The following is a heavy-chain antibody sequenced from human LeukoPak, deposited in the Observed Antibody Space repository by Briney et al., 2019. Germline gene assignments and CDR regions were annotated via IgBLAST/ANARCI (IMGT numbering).Heavy chain of an antibody. D-gene: IGHD3-3*01. V-gene: IGHV4-59*01. J-gene: IGHJ4*02. CDR3: ARGSGKIFDY. CDR1: GGSISSYY. CDR2: IYYSGST. Sequence: SETLSLTCTVSGGSISSYYWSWIRQPPGKGLEWIGYIYYSGSTNYNPSFKSRVTISVDTSKNQFSLKLSSVTAADTAVYYCARGSGKIFDYWGQGTLVTVSS.